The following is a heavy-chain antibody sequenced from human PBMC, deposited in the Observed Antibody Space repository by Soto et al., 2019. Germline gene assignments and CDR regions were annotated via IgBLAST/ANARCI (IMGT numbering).Heavy chain of an antibody. D-gene: IGHD2-8*02. CDR2: MHYSGNT. V-gene: IGHV4-59*08. CDR1: GGSISRYY. CDR3: ATSTGWLGFDF. Sequence: PSETLSLTCSVSGGSISRYYCSWVRQPPGKGLEWIGHMHYSGNTRYNPSLKSRATVSLDTSKNQFSLKLSSVTAADTAVYYCATSTGWLGFDFWGQGTLVTVSS. J-gene: IGHJ4*02.